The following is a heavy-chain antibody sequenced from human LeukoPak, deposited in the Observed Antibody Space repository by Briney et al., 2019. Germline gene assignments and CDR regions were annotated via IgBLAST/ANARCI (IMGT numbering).Heavy chain of an antibody. CDR2: ISSSGSTI. D-gene: IGHD4/OR15-4a*01. J-gene: IGHJ4*02. Sequence: PGGSLRLSCAASGFTFSDYYMSWIRQAPGKGLEWVSYISSSGSTIHYADSVRGRFTISRDNAKKSLYLQMNSLRAEDTAVYYCARRAGAYSHPYDYWGQGTLVTVSS. CDR1: GFTFSDYY. CDR3: ARRAGAYSHPYDY. V-gene: IGHV3-11*01.